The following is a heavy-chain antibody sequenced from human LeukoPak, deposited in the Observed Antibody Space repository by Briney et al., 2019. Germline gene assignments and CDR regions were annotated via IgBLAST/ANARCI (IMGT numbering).Heavy chain of an antibody. CDR2: INPNSGGT. J-gene: IGHJ4*02. CDR3: ARKELRAPFDY. CDR1: GYTFTGYY. V-gene: IGHV1-2*02. Sequence: ASVKVSCKASGYTFTGYYMHWVRQAPGQGLEWMGWINPNSGGTNYAQKFQGRVTMTRDTSTSTVYMELSSLRSEDTAVYYCARKELRAPFDYWGQGTLVTVSS. D-gene: IGHD1-7*01.